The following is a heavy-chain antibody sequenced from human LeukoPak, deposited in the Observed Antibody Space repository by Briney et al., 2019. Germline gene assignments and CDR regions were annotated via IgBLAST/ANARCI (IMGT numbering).Heavy chain of an antibody. CDR2: IYYSGST. D-gene: IGHD1-26*01. CDR1: GGSISSYY. J-gene: IGHJ5*02. CDR3: ARHPSPGATKNWFDP. Sequence: SETLSLTCTVSGGSISSYYWSWIRQPPGKGLEWIGYIYYSGSTNYNPSLTSRVTISVDPSKNQFSLKMSSVTAADTAVYYCARHPSPGATKNWFDPWGQGTLVTVSS. V-gene: IGHV4-59*01.